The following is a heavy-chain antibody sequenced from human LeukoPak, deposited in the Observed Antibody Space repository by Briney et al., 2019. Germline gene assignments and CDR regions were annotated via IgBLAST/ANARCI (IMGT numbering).Heavy chain of an antibody. J-gene: IGHJ4*02. D-gene: IGHD5-24*01. CDR1: GFTFSSYG. CDR2: ISSSSSTI. V-gene: IGHV3-48*02. CDR3: ARAPNAYTDY. Sequence: PGGSLRLSCGASGFTFSSYGMNWVRQAPGKGLEWVSYISSSSSTIYYADSVQGRFTISRDNAKNSLYLQMNSLRDEDTAVYYCARAPNAYTDYWGQGTLVTVSS.